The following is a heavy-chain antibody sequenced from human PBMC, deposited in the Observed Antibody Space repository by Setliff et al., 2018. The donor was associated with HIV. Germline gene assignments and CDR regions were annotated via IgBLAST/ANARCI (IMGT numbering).Heavy chain of an antibody. Sequence: PSETLSLTCTVSGSSISSNYYWAWIRQAAGKGLEWIGCIDASANTYYIPSLKSRATISIETSKNQLSLKLRSVTAADTAVYYCARIGSGWSVGWFDPWGQGTLVTVSS. CDR3: ARIGSGWSVGWFDP. CDR1: GSSISSNYY. CDR2: IDASANT. V-gene: IGHV4-38-2*02. J-gene: IGHJ5*02. D-gene: IGHD6-13*01.